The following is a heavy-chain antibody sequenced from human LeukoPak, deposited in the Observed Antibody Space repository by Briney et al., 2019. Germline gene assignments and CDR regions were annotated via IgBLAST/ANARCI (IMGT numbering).Heavy chain of an antibody. Sequence: PSETLSLTCAVYGGSFSGYYWSWIRQPPGKGLEWIGEINHSGSTNYNPSLKSRVTISVDTSKNQFSLKLSSVTAADTAVYYCARVVTGTTANWFDPWGQGNLVTVSS. V-gene: IGHV4-34*01. CDR3: ARVVTGTTANWFDP. J-gene: IGHJ5*02. CDR2: INHSGST. CDR1: GGSFSGYY. D-gene: IGHD1-7*01.